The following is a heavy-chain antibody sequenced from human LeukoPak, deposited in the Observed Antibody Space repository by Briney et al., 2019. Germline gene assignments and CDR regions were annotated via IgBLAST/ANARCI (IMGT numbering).Heavy chain of an antibody. Sequence: PGGSLRLSCAASGFTFSSYSMNWVRQAPGKGLEWVSSISSSSSSYIYYADSVKGRFTISRDNAKNSLYLQMNSLRAEDTAVYYCARDRRIQLWDYYFDYWGQGTLVTVSS. V-gene: IGHV3-21*01. CDR1: GFTFSSYS. CDR3: ARDRRIQLWDYYFDY. J-gene: IGHJ4*02. CDR2: ISSSSSSYI. D-gene: IGHD5-18*01.